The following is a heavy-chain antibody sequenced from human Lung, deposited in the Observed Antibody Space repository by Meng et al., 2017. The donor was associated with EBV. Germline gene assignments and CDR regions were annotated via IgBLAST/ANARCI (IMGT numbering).Heavy chain of an antibody. J-gene: IGHJ4*01. D-gene: IGHD3-10*01. CDR1: GFNFSDSD. CDR2: ARSKANKYAT. Sequence: LVESGGGLFQPGGSLKLSCGASGFNFSDSDIHWVRQASGKGLEWVGRARSKANKYATDYAASVKGRFTISRDDSRNTVSLQMNSLKTEDTAVYYCWGDLNYGSYWGRGTLVTVSS. V-gene: IGHV3-73*02. CDR3: WGDLNYGSY.